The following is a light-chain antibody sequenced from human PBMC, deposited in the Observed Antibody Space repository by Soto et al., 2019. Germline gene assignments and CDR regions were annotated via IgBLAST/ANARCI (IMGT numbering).Light chain of an antibody. CDR2: AAS. V-gene: IGKV1D-12*01. J-gene: IGKJ4*01. CDR1: QDISSS. CDR3: QQANRFPLT. Sequence: DLQMNQSPTSVSASVGDRVTITCRASQDISSSLAWYQQKPGKAPKLLIYAASSLQSGVPSRFSGSGSGTYFALTISSIQPEDIATYDCQQANRFPLTFGGGTKVAIK.